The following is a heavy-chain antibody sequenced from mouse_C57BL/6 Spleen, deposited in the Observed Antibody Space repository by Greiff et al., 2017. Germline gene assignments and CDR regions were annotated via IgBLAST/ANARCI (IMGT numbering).Heavy chain of an antibody. CDR1: GFTFSSYA. D-gene: IGHD4-1*02. J-gene: IGHJ1*03. CDR3: ARDQLGRGRYFDV. Sequence: EVKLMESGGGLVKPGGSLKLSCAASGFTFSSYAMSWVRQTPEKRLEWVATISDGGSYTYYPDNVKGRFTISRDNAKNNLYLQMSHLKSEDTAMYYCARDQLGRGRYFDVWGTGTTVTVSS. V-gene: IGHV5-4*01. CDR2: ISDGGSYT.